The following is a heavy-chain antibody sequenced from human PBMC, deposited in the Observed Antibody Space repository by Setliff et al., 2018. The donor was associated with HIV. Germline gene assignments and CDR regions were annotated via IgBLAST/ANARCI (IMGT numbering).Heavy chain of an antibody. CDR3: ASNGFWSGYSTILDY. V-gene: IGHV3-21*04. Sequence: KAGGSLRLSCAASGFTFSTSGMNWARQAPGKGLEWVSSISSRGGSVYYADSVRGRFTISRDNANNLLYLQMNSLRAEDTAVYYCASNGFWSGYSTILDYWGQGTLVTVSS. D-gene: IGHD3-3*01. J-gene: IGHJ4*02. CDR1: GFTFSTSG. CDR2: ISSRGGSV.